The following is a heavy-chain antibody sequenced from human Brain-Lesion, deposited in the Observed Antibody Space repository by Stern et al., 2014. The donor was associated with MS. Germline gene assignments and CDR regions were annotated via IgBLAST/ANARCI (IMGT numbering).Heavy chain of an antibody. CDR2: IKPNTCGT. CDR3: ARDQRGITIFGVVTDYYYLGMDV. J-gene: IGHJ6*04. D-gene: IGHD3-3*01. CDR1: GYIFTGYY. V-gene: IGHV1-2*02. Sequence: QGQLVQSGAEVKKPGTSVKVSCKTSGYIFTGYYIHWVRQDPGQGLQWMARIKPNTCGTQYAPKFQGKVTTSRDPSLDTSYYEPGSLTSDDTAVYYCARDQRGITIFGVVTDYYYLGMDVWGKGTTVTVSS.